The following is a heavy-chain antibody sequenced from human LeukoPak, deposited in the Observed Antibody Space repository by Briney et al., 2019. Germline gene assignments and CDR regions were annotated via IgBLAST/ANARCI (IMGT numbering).Heavy chain of an antibody. Sequence: GESLKISCKGSGYSFTTYWIGWVRQMPGKGLEWMGIIYPGDSDTRYSPPFQGQVTISADKSISTAYLQWTSLKASDTAMYYCARHTVGPATQSPFDIWGQGTMVTVSS. CDR2: IYPGDSDT. D-gene: IGHD2-21*02. CDR3: ARHTVGPATQSPFDI. V-gene: IGHV5-51*01. J-gene: IGHJ3*02. CDR1: GYSFTTYW.